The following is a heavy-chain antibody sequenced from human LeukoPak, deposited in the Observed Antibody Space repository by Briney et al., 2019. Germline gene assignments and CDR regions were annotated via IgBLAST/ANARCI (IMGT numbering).Heavy chain of an antibody. CDR2: IKQDGSEK. V-gene: IGHV3-7*01. Sequence: GGSLRLSCAASGFTFSSYWMSWVRQAPGKGLEWVADIKQDGSEKYYVDSVKGRFTISRDNAKNSLYLQMNSLRAEDTAVYYCALTPDYYGSGSFDYWGQGTLVTVSS. D-gene: IGHD3-10*01. CDR3: ALTPDYYGSGSFDY. J-gene: IGHJ4*02. CDR1: GFTFSSYW.